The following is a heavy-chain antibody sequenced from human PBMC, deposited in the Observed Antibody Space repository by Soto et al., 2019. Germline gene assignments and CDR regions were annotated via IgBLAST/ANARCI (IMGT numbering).Heavy chain of an antibody. Sequence: SETLSLTCTASGGSISSYYWSWIRQPPGKGLEWIGYIYYSGSTNYNPSLKSRVTISVDTSKNQFSLKLSSVTAADTAVYYCARGSVTMVRGANYYYYYGMDVWGQGTTVTV. D-gene: IGHD3-10*01. J-gene: IGHJ6*02. CDR1: GGSISSYY. CDR3: ARGSVTMVRGANYYYYYGMDV. CDR2: IYYSGST. V-gene: IGHV4-59*01.